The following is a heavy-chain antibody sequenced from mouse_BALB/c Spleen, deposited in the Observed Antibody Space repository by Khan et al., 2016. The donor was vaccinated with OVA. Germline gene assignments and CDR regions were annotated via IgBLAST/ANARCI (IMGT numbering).Heavy chain of an antibody. Sequence: VQLQESGPELVRPGASLKMSCKASGYTLTSYYIHWVKQRPGQGREWIGWIYPGDGSTKYNEKFKGKTTLTADKSSSTVPMLLSSLPYADSASYSCARGCHGYVGYWTGGTPVTGS. CDR1: GYTLTSYY. D-gene: IGHD6-1*01. CDR3: ARGCHGYVGY. V-gene: IGHV1S56*01. J-gene: IGHJ2*01. CDR2: IYPGDGST.